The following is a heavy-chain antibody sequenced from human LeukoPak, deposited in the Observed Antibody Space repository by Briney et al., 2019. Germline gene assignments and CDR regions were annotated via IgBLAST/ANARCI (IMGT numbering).Heavy chain of an antibody. CDR2: ISTYNGNT. V-gene: IGHV1-18*01. D-gene: IGHD1-1*01. Sequence: ASVKVSCKASGYTFTNYRISWVRQAPGQGLEWMGWISTYNGNTNYAQNLQGRVTMTTDTSTSTAYMELRSLRSDDTAVYYCARVGSDWNDVRYNWFDPWSQGSLVTVSS. CDR1: GYTFTNYR. J-gene: IGHJ5*02. CDR3: ARVGSDWNDVRYNWFDP.